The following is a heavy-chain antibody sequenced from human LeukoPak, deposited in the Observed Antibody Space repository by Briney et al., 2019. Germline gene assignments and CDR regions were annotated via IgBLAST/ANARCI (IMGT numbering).Heavy chain of an antibody. D-gene: IGHD3-22*01. CDR1: GYSISSGYY. Sequence: PSETLSLTCTVSGYSISSGYYWGWIRQPPGKGLEWIGSIYHSGSTYYNPSLKSRVTISVDTSKNQFSLKLSSVTAADTAVYYCARVEAVITSVGYFQHWGQGTLVTVSS. V-gene: IGHV4-38-2*02. CDR2: IYHSGST. J-gene: IGHJ1*01. CDR3: ARVEAVITSVGYFQH.